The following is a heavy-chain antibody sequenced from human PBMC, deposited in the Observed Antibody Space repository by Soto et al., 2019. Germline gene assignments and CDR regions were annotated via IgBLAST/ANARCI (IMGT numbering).Heavy chain of an antibody. CDR2: GSA. CDR1: GGTFSIYT. D-gene: IGHD2-21*01. Sequence: QVQLVQSGAEVKKPGSSVKVSCKASGGTFSIYTISWVRQAPGQGLEWMGGSANSAQKFQGRLTVTGDESTSTVYLELSSLTSEDTAVYYCAREGTPAIAWFDPWGQGTLVSVSS. V-gene: IGHV1-69*01. CDR3: AREGTPAIAWFDP. J-gene: IGHJ5*02.